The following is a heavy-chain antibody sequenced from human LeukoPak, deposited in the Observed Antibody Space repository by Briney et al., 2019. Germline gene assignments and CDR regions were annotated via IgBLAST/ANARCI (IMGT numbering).Heavy chain of an antibody. V-gene: IGHV4-4*07. J-gene: IGHJ4*02. CDR1: GGSISSYY. CDR3: ARETREPKTMVQGVNDY. D-gene: IGHD3-10*01. Sequence: SETLSLTCTVSGGSISSYYWSWIRQPAGKGLEWIGRIYTSGSTNYNPSLKSRVTMSVDTSKNQFSLKLSSVTAADTAVYYCARETREPKTMVQGVNDYWGQGTLVTVSS. CDR2: IYTSGST.